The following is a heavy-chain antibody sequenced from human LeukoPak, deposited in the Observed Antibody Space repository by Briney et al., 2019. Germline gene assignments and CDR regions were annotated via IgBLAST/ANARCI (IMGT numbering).Heavy chain of an antibody. J-gene: IGHJ4*02. CDR2: INHSGST. D-gene: IGHD1-26*01. CDR1: GGSFSGYY. V-gene: IGHV4-34*01. CDR3: ARMKMRELRANLDY. Sequence: SETLSLTCAVYGGSFSGYYWSWIRQPPGKGLEWIGEINHSGSTNYNPSLKSRVTISVDTSKNQFSLKLSSVTAADTAVYYCARMKMRELRANLDYWGQGTLVTVSS.